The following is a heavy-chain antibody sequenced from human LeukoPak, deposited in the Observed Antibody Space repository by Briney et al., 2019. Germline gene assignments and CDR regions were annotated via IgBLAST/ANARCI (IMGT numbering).Heavy chain of an antibody. Sequence: PSETLSLTCTVSGGSISSYYWSWIRQPPGKGLEWIGYIYYSGSTNYNPSLKSRVTISVDTSKNQFSLKLSSVTAADTAVYYCARDLGLYYFDYWGQVTLVTVSS. J-gene: IGHJ4*02. CDR3: ARDLGLYYFDY. CDR1: GGSISSYY. V-gene: IGHV4-59*01. CDR2: IYYSGST.